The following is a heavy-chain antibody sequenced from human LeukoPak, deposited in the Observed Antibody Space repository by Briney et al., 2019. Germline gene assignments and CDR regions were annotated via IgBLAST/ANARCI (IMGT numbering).Heavy chain of an antibody. V-gene: IGHV3-33*01. CDR1: GFTFSSYG. D-gene: IGHD3-3*01. J-gene: IGHJ4*02. Sequence: PGGSLRLSCAASGFTFSSYGMHWVRQAPGKGLEWVAVIWYDESNKYYADSVKGRFTISRDNSKNTLYLQMNSPRAEDTAVYYCARGLYDFWSGPDYWGQGTLVTVSS. CDR3: ARGLYDFWSGPDY. CDR2: IWYDESNK.